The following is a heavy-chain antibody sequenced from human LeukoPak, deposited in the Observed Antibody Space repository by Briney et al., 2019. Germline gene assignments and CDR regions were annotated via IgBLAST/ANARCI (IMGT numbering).Heavy chain of an antibody. Sequence: GGSLRLSCAASGFTFSSYEMNWVRQAAGKGLEWVSYISSSCSTIYYADSVKGRFTISRDNAKNSLYLQMNSLRAEDTAVYYCARGSDDILTGYYYYYMDVWGKGTTVTISS. J-gene: IGHJ6*03. CDR1: GFTFSSYE. CDR3: ARGSDDILTGYYYYYMDV. CDR2: ISSSCSTI. D-gene: IGHD3-9*01. V-gene: IGHV3-48*03.